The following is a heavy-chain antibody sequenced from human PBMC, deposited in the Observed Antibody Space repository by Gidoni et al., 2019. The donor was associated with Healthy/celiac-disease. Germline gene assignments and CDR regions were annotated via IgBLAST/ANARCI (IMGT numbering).Heavy chain of an antibody. Sequence: QVQLQESGPGLVKPSETLSITCTVSGGSISSYYWSWIRQPPGKGLEWIGYIYYSGSTNYNPSLKSRVTISVDTSKNQFSLKLSSVTAADTAVYYCARRQLAHFDYWGQGTLVTVSS. CDR2: IYYSGST. J-gene: IGHJ4*02. CDR1: GGSISSYY. CDR3: ARRQLAHFDY. V-gene: IGHV4-59*08. D-gene: IGHD6-6*01.